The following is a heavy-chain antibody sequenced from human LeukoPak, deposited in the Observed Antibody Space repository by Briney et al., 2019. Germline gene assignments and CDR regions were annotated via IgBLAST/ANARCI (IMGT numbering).Heavy chain of an antibody. J-gene: IGHJ4*02. CDR2: ISSSSSYI. V-gene: IGHV3-21*01. D-gene: IGHD5-12*01. CDR1: EFTFSSYS. CDR3: ARERVSGYDFRRTLDY. Sequence: GGSLRLSCAASEFTFSSYSMNSVRQAPGKGLEWVSAISSSSSYIYYADSVKGRFTISRDNAKNSLYLQMNSLRAEDTAVYYCARERVSGYDFRRTLDYWGQGTLVTVSS.